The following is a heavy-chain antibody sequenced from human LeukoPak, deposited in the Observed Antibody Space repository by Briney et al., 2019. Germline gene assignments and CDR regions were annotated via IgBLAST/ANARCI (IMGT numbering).Heavy chain of an antibody. CDR1: GFTFSDYN. V-gene: IGHV3-48*01. D-gene: IGHD3-22*01. CDR2: ISSSSTTI. CDR3: ARNPPEGGYLAS. Sequence: GGSLRLSCAASGFTFSDYNMNWVRQAPGKGLEWISYISSSSTTIFYGDSVKGRSIISRDNAKNSLYLQMNSLRAEDTAVYYCARNPPEGGYLASWGQGTLVTVSS. J-gene: IGHJ4*02.